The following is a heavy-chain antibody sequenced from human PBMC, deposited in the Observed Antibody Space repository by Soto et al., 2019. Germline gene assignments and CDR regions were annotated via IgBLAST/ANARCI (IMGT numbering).Heavy chain of an antibody. Sequence: SEALSLTCTVSGASLSSGSYYWSWIRQPPGKGLEWIGYFYYTGTTKYNPSLESRVTISADTSKNQFSLNLTSVTAADTAVYYCARISYWVKDYWGQGALVTVSS. CDR1: GASLSSGSYY. D-gene: IGHD2-8*02. CDR2: FYYTGTT. CDR3: ARISYWVKDY. V-gene: IGHV4-61*01. J-gene: IGHJ4*02.